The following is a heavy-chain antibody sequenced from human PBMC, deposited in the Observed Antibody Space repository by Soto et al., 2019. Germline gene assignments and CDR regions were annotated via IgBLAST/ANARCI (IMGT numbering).Heavy chain of an antibody. V-gene: IGHV1-46*01. CDR1: GYTFTSYY. J-gene: IGHJ6*02. D-gene: IGHD3-22*01. Sequence: AASVKVSCKASGYTFTSYYMHWVRQAPGQGLEWMGIINPSGGSTSYAQKFQGRVTMTRDTSTSTVYMELSSLRSEDTAVYYCARDRGRLSSGYRYYYYYGMDVWGQGTTVTVSS. CDR3: ARDRGRLSSGYRYYYYYGMDV. CDR2: INPSGGST.